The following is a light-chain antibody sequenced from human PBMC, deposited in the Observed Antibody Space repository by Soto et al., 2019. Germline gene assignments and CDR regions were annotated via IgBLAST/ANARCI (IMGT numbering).Light chain of an antibody. Sequence: QSVLTQPPSASGSPGQSVTISCTGTSSDVGGYNYASWYQQYPGKAPKLLTYEVTKRPSGVPDRFSGSKSGNTASLTVSGLQIDDEADYYCSSYTTSVRVFGTGTKVTVL. CDR3: SSYTTSVRV. CDR2: EVT. CDR1: SSDVGGYNY. V-gene: IGLV2-8*01. J-gene: IGLJ1*01.